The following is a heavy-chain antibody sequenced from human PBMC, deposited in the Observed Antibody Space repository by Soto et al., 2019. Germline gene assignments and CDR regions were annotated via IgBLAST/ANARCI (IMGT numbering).Heavy chain of an antibody. CDR2: IFHSGST. V-gene: IGHV4-30-4*01. CDR3: ARDRYYGSGTYYNFYSGMDV. Sequence: SETLSLTCTVSGGSINSGDYYWTWVRQPPGKGLEWIGNIFHSGSTYYTPSLQSRVTISLDTSKNHFSLKLSSVAPADTAVYYCARDRYYGSGTYYNFYSGMDVWGQGTTVTVSS. CDR1: GGSINSGDYY. D-gene: IGHD3-10*01. J-gene: IGHJ6*02.